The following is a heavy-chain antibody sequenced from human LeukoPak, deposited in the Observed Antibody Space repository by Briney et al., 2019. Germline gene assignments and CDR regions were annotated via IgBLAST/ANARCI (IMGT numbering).Heavy chain of an antibody. CDR3: ARVGDSSGWQPYYYYGMDV. Sequence: GGSLRLSCAASGFTFSSYAMHWVRQAPGKGLEWVAAISYDGSNKYYADSVKGRFTISRDNSKNTLYLQMNGLRAEDTAVYYCARVGDSSGWQPYYYYGMDVWGQGTTVTVSS. CDR1: GFTFSSYA. D-gene: IGHD6-19*01. V-gene: IGHV3-30-3*01. J-gene: IGHJ6*02. CDR2: ISYDGSNK.